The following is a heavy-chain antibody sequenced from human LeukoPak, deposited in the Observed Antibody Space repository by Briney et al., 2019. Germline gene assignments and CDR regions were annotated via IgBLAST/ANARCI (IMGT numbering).Heavy chain of an antibody. CDR2: IWYDGSNK. J-gene: IGHJ3*02. D-gene: IGHD2-2*01. Sequence: GGSLRLSCAASGFTFSSYGMHWVRQAPGKGLEWVAVIWYDGSNKYYADSVKGRFTISRDNSKNTLYLQMNSLRAEDTAVYYCAREGGSNHDAFDIWGQGTMVAVSS. CDR3: AREGGSNHDAFDI. V-gene: IGHV3-33*01. CDR1: GFTFSSYG.